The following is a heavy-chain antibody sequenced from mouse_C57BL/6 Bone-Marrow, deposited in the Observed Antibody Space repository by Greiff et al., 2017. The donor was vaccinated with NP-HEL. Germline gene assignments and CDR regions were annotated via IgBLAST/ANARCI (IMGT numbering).Heavy chain of an antibody. V-gene: IGHV1-26*01. CDR2: INPNNGGT. J-gene: IGHJ4*01. CDR3: ARRITTVVANAMDY. Sequence: EVQLQQSGPELVKPGASVKISCKASGYTFTDYYMNWVKQSHGKSLEWIGDINPNNGGTSYNQKFKGKATLTVDKSSSTAYMEHRSLTSDDSAVYYCARRITTVVANAMDYWGQGTSVTVSS. D-gene: IGHD1-1*01. CDR1: GYTFTDYY.